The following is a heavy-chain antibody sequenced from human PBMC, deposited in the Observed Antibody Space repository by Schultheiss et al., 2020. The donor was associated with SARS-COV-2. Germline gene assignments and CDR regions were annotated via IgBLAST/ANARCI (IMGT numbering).Heavy chain of an antibody. CDR1: GFTFSSYA. D-gene: IGHD3-3*01. CDR3: ARDRHGLRFLEWLPDYYYGMDV. V-gene: IGHV3-23*01. CDR2: ITSSGTST. Sequence: GGSLRLSCAASGFTFSSYAMSWVRQAPGKGLEWVSVITSSGTSTDYADSVKGRFTISRDNSKNTLYLQMNSLRAEDTAVYYCARDRHGLRFLEWLPDYYYGMDVWGQGTTVTVSS. J-gene: IGHJ6*02.